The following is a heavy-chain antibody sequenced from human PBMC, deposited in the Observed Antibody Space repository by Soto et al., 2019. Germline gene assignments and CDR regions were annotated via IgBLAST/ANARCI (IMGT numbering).Heavy chain of an antibody. CDR1: GFTFSSYW. V-gene: IGHV3-74*01. CDR3: VRGDGDYYDGNGYLGRH. J-gene: IGHJ4*02. D-gene: IGHD3-22*01. CDR2: IKNDGSGT. Sequence: EVHLVESGGGLVQPGGSLRLSCAASGFTFSSYWMHWVRQVPGKGPVWVSRIKNDGSGTYYADSVKGRLTMSRDNAKNTVYPQMNSLRAEDTAVYYCVRGDGDYYDGNGYLGRHWGQGTLVTVSS.